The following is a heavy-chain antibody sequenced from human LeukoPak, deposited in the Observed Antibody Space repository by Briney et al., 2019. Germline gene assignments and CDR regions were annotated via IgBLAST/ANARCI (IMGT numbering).Heavy chain of an antibody. D-gene: IGHD2/OR15-2a*01. J-gene: IGHJ6*02. V-gene: IGHV3-30*02. CDR2: IRYDGSNK. CDR1: GFTFSSYG. CDR3: AKDLEVSSLYYYYCGMDV. Sequence: GGSLRLSCAASGFTFSSYGMHWVRQAPGKGLEWVAFIRYDGSNKYYADSVKGRFTISRDNSKNTLYLQMNSLRAEDTAVYYCAKDLEVSSLYYYYCGMDVWGQGTTVTVSS.